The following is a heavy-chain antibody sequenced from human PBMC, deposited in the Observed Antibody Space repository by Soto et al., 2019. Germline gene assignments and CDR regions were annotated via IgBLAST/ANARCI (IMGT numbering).Heavy chain of an antibody. CDR2: ISYDEINK. CDR1: GFTFRSYA. D-gene: IGHD3-10*02. CDR3: ARSLYFWGAYFDY. J-gene: IGHJ4*02. Sequence: QVWQVESGGGVVQAGRSLRLSCAASGFTFRSYAMHWVRQAPGKGLEWVAIISYDEINKYYPDSVKGRFTISREKPKNTLYLHMTALRTDDTAVYYCARSLYFWGAYFDYWGQGSLVTVSS. V-gene: IGHV3-30-3*01.